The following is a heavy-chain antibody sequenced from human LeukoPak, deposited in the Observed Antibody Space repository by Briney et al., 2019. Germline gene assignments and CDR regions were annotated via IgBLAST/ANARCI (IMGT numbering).Heavy chain of an antibody. Sequence: SETLSLTCTVSGGSISSYYWSWIRQPAGKGLEWIGRIYTSGSINYNPSLKSRVTISVDKSKNQFSLKLSSVTAADTAVYYCARAYGGSLLGYFDYWGQGTLVTVSS. CDR1: GGSISSYY. CDR2: IYTSGSI. J-gene: IGHJ4*02. V-gene: IGHV4-4*07. CDR3: ARAYGGSLLGYFDY. D-gene: IGHD1-26*01.